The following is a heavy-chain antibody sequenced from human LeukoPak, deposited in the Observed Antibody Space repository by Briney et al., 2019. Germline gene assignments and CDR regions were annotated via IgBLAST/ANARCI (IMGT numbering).Heavy chain of an antibody. CDR2: IIPIFGTA. CDR1: GGTFSSYA. Sequence: SVKVSCKASGGTFSSYAISWVRQAPGQGLEWMGGIIPIFGTANYAQKFRGRVTITADESTSTAYMELSSLRSEDTAVYYCARDRTDRDRIVVVRSFYGMDGWGQGTTVTVSS. D-gene: IGHD3-22*01. V-gene: IGHV1-69*13. CDR3: ARDRTDRDRIVVVRSFYGMDG. J-gene: IGHJ6*02.